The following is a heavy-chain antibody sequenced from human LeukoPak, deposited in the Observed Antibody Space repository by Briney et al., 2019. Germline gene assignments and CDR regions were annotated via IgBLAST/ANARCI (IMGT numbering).Heavy chain of an antibody. J-gene: IGHJ6*02. Sequence: GASVKVSCKASGGTFISYAISWVRQAPGQGLEWMGGIIPIFGTANYAQKFQGRVTITADESTSTAYMELSSLRSEDTAVYYCARDGGLEEYSSSSWIYYYGMDVWGQGTTVTVSS. CDR3: ARDGGLEEYSSSSWIYYYGMDV. D-gene: IGHD6-6*01. CDR1: GGTFISYA. V-gene: IGHV1-69*13. CDR2: IIPIFGTA.